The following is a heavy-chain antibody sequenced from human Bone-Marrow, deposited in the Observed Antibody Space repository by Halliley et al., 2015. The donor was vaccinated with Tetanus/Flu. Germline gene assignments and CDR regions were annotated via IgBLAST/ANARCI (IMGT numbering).Heavy chain of an antibody. D-gene: IGHD2-21*01. CDR3: AKGGGGDHGY. Sequence: LEWVSAISTGGDLTFYADSVKGRFTISRDNSKNTVYLQMNPLRAEDTAIYFCAKGGGGDHGYWGQGTLVTVSS. CDR2: ISTGGDLT. J-gene: IGHJ4*02. V-gene: IGHV3-23*01.